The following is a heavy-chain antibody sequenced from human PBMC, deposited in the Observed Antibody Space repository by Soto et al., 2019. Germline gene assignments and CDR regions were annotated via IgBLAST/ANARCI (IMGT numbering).Heavy chain of an antibody. V-gene: IGHV3-9*01. CDR3: SKDRDSTGYHIGLDH. D-gene: IGHD6-19*01. CDR1: VFTFGDHA. J-gene: IGHJ6*02. Sequence: GWSLRLSCASSVFTFGDHAMHWVRQGPGKGLEWVSGISWNSGTIVYADSVKGRFTISRDNTKNSLYLQMDSLRREDTALYYCSKDRDSTGYHIGLDHWGQGTTVTVSS. CDR2: ISWNSGTI.